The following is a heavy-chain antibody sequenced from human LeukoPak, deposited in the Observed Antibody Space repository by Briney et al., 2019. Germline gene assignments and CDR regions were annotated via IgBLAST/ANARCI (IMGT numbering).Heavy chain of an antibody. J-gene: IGHJ4*02. Sequence: GASVKVSCKASGGTFSSYAISWVRQAPGQGLEWMGGIIPIFGTANYAQKFQGRVTITADESTSTAYMELSSLRSEVTAVYYCAYGGGSFSANDYWGQGTLVTVSS. V-gene: IGHV1-69*13. CDR1: GGTFSSYA. CDR3: AYGGGSFSANDY. CDR2: IIPIFGTA. D-gene: IGHD2-15*01.